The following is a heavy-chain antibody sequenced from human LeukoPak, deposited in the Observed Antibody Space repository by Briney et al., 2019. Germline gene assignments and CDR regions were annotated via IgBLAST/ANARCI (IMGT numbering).Heavy chain of an antibody. Sequence: GGSLRLSCAASGFTFSNAWMSWVRQAPGKGLEWVGRIKSKTDGGITDYAAPVKGRFTISRDDSKNTLYLQMNSLKTEDTAVYYCTTAGYSRYAGGQGTLVTVSS. CDR3: TTAGYSRYA. D-gene: IGHD6-13*01. J-gene: IGHJ4*02. CDR2: IKSKTDGGIT. V-gene: IGHV3-15*01. CDR1: GFTFSNAW.